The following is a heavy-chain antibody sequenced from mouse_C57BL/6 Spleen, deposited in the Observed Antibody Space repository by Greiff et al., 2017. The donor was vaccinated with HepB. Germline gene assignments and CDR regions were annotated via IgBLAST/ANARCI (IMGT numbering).Heavy chain of an antibody. CDR1: GFTFSSYA. J-gene: IGHJ1*03. CDR2: ISDGGSYT. V-gene: IGHV5-4*01. D-gene: IGHD2-3*01. CDR3: AREVMTGYFDV. Sequence: EVHLVESGGGLVKPGGSLKLSCAASGFTFSSYAMSWVRQTPEKRLEWVATISDGGSYTYYPDNVKGRFTISRDNAKNNLYLQMSHLKSEDTAMYYCAREVMTGYFDVWGTGTTVTVSS.